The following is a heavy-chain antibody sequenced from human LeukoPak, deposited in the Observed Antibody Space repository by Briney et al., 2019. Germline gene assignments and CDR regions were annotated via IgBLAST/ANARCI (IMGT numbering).Heavy chain of an antibody. CDR3: AKAFGHIVLVIALDY. Sequence: GGSLRLSCAASGFTFSSYAMSWVRQAPGKGLEWVSAISGSGGSTYYADSVKGRFTISRDNSKNTLYLQMNSLRAEDTAVYYRAKAFGHIVLVIALDYWGQGTLVTVSS. J-gene: IGHJ4*02. CDR2: ISGSGGST. D-gene: IGHD2-21*01. CDR1: GFTFSSYA. V-gene: IGHV3-23*01.